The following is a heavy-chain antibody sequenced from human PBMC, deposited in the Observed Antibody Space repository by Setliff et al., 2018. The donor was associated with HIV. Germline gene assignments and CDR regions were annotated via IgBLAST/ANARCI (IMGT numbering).Heavy chain of an antibody. CDR3: ARHRDPPGSSWIYYYSYMDV. V-gene: IGHV4-34*12. CDR2: VFHSGSA. Sequence: SETLSLTSAVYGGSFSGYYWSWIRQPPGKGLEWIGEVFHSGSANSNASLRSRVMISVDTSKNQFSLKLSSVTAADRAVYYCARHRDPPGSSWIYYYSYMDVWGKGTTVTVSS. CDR1: GGSFSGYY. J-gene: IGHJ6*03. D-gene: IGHD6-13*01.